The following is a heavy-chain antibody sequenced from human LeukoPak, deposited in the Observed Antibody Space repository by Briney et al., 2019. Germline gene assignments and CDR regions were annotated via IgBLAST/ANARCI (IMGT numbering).Heavy chain of an antibody. CDR2: ISDSSTYI. CDR1: GFTFSTYT. J-gene: IGHJ4*02. V-gene: IGHV3-21*01. CDR3: ARARGGYYYDFDY. Sequence: GGSLRLSCAASGFTFSTYTMDWVRQAPGKGLEWVSSISDSSTYIYYADSVKGRFTISRDNAKNSLYLQMNSLRAEDTAVYYCARARGGYYYDFDYWGQGTLVTVSS. D-gene: IGHD3-22*01.